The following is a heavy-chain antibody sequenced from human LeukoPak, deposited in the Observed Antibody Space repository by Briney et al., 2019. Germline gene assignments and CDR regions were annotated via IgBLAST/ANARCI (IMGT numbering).Heavy chain of an antibody. Sequence: PSETLSLTCTVSGYSISSANYWGWIRQPPGKGLEWIGSVYHNGGTYYNPSLKSRVTISVYTSKNQFSLKLSSVTAADTAVYYCARDGGYNYYPYYFDYWGQGTLVTVSS. V-gene: IGHV4-38-2*02. J-gene: IGHJ4*02. CDR2: VYHNGGT. CDR1: GYSISSANY. CDR3: ARDGGYNYYPYYFDY. D-gene: IGHD5-24*01.